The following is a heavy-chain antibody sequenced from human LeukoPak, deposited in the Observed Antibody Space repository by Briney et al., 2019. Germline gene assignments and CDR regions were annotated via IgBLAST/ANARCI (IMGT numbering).Heavy chain of an antibody. V-gene: IGHV4-59*08. Sequence: GSLRLSCAASGFTVSSNYMSWVRQAPGKGLEWIANIYYTGSAYYNPSLKNRVTISVDTSKNQFSLKVMSLTAADTAVYYCASLKVPGHFDYWGQGTLVTLSS. CDR3: ASLKVPGHFDY. J-gene: IGHJ4*02. CDR2: IYYTGSA. CDR1: GFTVSSNY. D-gene: IGHD2/OR15-2a*01.